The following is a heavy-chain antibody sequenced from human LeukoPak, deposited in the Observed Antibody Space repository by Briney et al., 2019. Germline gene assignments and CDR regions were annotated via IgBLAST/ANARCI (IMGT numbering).Heavy chain of an antibody. CDR3: AARFPTSQWGLHY. Sequence: GGSLRLSCAASGFTFSSYSMNWVRQAPGKGLEWVSYISSSSSTIYYADSVKGRFTISRDNAKNSLYLQMNSLRAEDTAVYYCAARFPTSQWGLHYWGQGTPVTVSS. CDR1: GFTFSSYS. CDR2: ISSSSSTI. D-gene: IGHD1-26*01. V-gene: IGHV3-48*01. J-gene: IGHJ4*02.